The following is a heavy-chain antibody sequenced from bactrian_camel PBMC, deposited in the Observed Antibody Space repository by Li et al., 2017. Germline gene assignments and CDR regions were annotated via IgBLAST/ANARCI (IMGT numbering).Heavy chain of an antibody. J-gene: IGHJ4*01. CDR2: IGSDGST. Sequence: HVQLVESGGGSVEAGGSLRLSCVVSGGRYSRFCMGWFRQQPSGQTRVEVAAIGSDGSTSYADSVKGRFTISRDNAKNSLYLEMNSLKTEDTAVYYCAPAGRSYVDIKCRARLGQGTQVTVS. D-gene: IGHD6*01. CDR1: GGRYSRFC. V-gene: IGHV3S53*01.